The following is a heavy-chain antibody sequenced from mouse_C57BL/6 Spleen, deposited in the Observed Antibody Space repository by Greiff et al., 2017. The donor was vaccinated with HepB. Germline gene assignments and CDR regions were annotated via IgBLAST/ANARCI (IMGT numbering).Heavy chain of an antibody. J-gene: IGHJ3*01. CDR3: TRSVPWFAY. V-gene: IGHV1-15*01. CDR2: IDPETGGT. CDR1: GYTFTDYE. Sequence: LVESGAELVRPGASVTLSCKASGYTFTDYEMHWVKQTPVHGLEWIGAIDPETGGTAYNQKFKGKAILTADKSSSTAYMELRSLTSEDSAVYYCTRSVPWFAYWGQGTLVTVSA.